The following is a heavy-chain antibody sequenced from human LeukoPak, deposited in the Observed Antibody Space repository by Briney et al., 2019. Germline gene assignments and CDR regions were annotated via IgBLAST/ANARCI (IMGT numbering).Heavy chain of an antibody. D-gene: IGHD3-22*01. V-gene: IGHV3-30*18. CDR2: ISYDGSNK. J-gene: IGHJ4*02. Sequence: PGGSLRLSCAASGFTFSSYGMHWVRQAPGKGLEWVAVISYDGSNKYYADSVKGRFTISRDNSKNTLYLQMNSLRAEDTAVYYCAKDYRQYYDSSGYYDYWGQGTLVTVSS. CDR3: AKDYRQYYDSSGYYDY. CDR1: GFTFSSYG.